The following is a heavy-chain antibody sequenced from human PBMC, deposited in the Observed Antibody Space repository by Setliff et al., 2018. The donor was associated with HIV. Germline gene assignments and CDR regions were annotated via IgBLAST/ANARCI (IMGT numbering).Heavy chain of an antibody. Sequence: PSETLSLTCTVSGGSISSGGYYWSWIRQQPGKGLEWIGYIYYSGSTYYNPSLKSRVTISVDTSKNQFSLKLSSVTAADTAVYYCASLDGSESPYIYYYYMDVWGKGTAVTVSS. V-gene: IGHV4-31*03. J-gene: IGHJ6*03. CDR1: GGSISSGGYY. CDR2: IYYSGST. D-gene: IGHD3-10*01. CDR3: ASLDGSESPYIYYYYMDV.